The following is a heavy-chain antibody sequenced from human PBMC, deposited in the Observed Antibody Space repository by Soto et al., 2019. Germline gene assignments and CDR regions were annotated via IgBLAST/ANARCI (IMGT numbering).Heavy chain of an antibody. CDR1: GGTFSSYA. Sequence: SVKVSCKASGGTFSSYAISSVRQAPGQWLEWMGGIIPIFGTANYAQKFQGRVTITADKSTSTAYMELSSLRSEDTAVYYCAGFLGIVATITDYYYGMDVWGQGTTVT. CDR2: IIPIFGTA. CDR3: AGFLGIVATITDYYYGMDV. J-gene: IGHJ6*02. V-gene: IGHV1-69*06. D-gene: IGHD5-12*01.